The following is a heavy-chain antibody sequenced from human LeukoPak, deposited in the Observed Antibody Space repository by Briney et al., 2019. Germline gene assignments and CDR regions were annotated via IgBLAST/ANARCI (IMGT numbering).Heavy chain of an antibody. CDR3: ARGCEYSSSSLGAPNDY. V-gene: IGHV4-39*01. CDR2: IYYSGST. CDR1: GGSISSSSCY. D-gene: IGHD6-6*01. Sequence: SETLSLTCTVSGGSISSSSCYWGWIRQPPGKGLEWIGSIYYSGSTYYSPSLKSRVTISVDTSKNQFSLKLSSVTAADTAVYYCARGCEYSSSSLGAPNDYWGQGTLVTVSS. J-gene: IGHJ4*02.